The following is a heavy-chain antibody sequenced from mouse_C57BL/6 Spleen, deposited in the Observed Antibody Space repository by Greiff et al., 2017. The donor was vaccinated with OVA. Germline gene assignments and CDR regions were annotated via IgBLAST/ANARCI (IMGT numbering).Heavy chain of an antibody. V-gene: IGHV1-15*01. Sequence: LQESGAELVRPGASVTLSCKASGYTFTDYEMHWVKQTPVHGLEWIGAIDPETGGTAYNQKFKGKAILTADKSSSTAYMELRSLTSEDSAVYYCTRDYGSSYVYFDVWGTGTTVTVSS. CDR1: GYTFTDYE. J-gene: IGHJ1*03. D-gene: IGHD1-1*01. CDR3: TRDYGSSYVYFDV. CDR2: IDPETGGT.